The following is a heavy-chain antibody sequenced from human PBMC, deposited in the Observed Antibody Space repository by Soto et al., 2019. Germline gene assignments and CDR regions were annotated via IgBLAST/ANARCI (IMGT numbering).Heavy chain of an antibody. CDR1: GGSFSGYY. CDR3: ASQKLDVAAVFDY. V-gene: IGHV4-34*01. CDR2: INHSGST. Sequence: PSETLSLTCAVSGGSFSGYYWTWIRQPPGTGLEWIGEINHSGSTNYNPSLKSRVTISVDTSKNQFSLKLTSVTATDTAVYSGASQKLDVAAVFDYWGQGILVTVSS. J-gene: IGHJ4*02. D-gene: IGHD3-10*01.